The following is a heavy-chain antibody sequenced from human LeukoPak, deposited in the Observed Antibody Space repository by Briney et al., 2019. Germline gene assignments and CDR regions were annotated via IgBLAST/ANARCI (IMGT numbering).Heavy chain of an antibody. CDR3: ALEGGSYYCFDY. D-gene: IGHD1-26*01. V-gene: IGHV3-30-3*01. CDR1: GFTFSSYA. CDR2: ISYDGSNK. Sequence: GGSLRLSCAASGFTFSSYAMHWVRQAPGKGLEWVAVISYDGSNKYYADSVKGRFTISRDNSKNTLYLQMNSLRAEDTAVYYCALEGGSYYCFDYWGQGTLVTVSS. J-gene: IGHJ4*02.